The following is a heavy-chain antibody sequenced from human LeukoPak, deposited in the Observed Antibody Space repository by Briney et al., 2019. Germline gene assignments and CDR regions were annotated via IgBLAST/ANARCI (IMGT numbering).Heavy chain of an antibody. Sequence: ASVKVSCKASGYTFTSYGISWVRQAPGQGLEWMGWVSPYNGNTNYAQKFQGRVTMTTDTSTSTAYMELRSLKSDDTAVYYCARDYDFSSGRFDSWGQGTLVTVSS. V-gene: IGHV1-18*01. CDR2: VSPYNGNT. D-gene: IGHD3-3*01. CDR3: ARDYDFSSGRFDS. J-gene: IGHJ4*02. CDR1: GYTFTSYG.